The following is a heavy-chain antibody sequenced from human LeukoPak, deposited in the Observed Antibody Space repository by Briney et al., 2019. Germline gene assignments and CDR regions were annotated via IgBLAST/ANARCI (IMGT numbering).Heavy chain of an antibody. V-gene: IGHV3-48*02. Sequence: GGSMRLSCAASGFTFSSYSMSWVRQAPGKGLEWVSYISGSILTIYYTDSVKGRFTISRDNDKNSLYLEMNSLRDEDTAVYYCACDQSGGSYLGGPNWFDPWGQGTLVTVSS. J-gene: IGHJ5*02. CDR1: GFTFSSYS. D-gene: IGHD1-26*01. CDR2: ISGSILTI. CDR3: ACDQSGGSYLGGPNWFDP.